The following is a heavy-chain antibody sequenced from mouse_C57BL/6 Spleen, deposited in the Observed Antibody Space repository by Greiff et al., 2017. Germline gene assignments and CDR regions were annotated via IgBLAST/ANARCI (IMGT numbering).Heavy chain of an antibody. D-gene: IGHD3-3*01. CDR3: ARHGGPPFAY. CDR1: GFTFSDYY. Sequence: EVMLVESGGGLVQPGGSLKLSCAASGFTFSDYYMYWVRQTPEKRLEWVAYISNGGGSTYYPDTVKGRFTISRDNAKNTLYLQMSRLKSEDTAMYYCARHGGPPFAYWGQGTLVTVSA. J-gene: IGHJ3*01. CDR2: ISNGGGST. V-gene: IGHV5-12*01.